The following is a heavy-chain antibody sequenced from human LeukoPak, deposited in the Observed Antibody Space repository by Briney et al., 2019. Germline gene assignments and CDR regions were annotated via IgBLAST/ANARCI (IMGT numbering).Heavy chain of an antibody. Sequence: PETLSLTCTVSGGSISSHYWSWIRQAPGKGLECIGYIYISGATNYNPSLRSRVTLSLDPSRNQFSLRLTSVTAADTAVYYCARTARVFDSWGPGILVTVSS. J-gene: IGHJ4*02. D-gene: IGHD3-10*01. V-gene: IGHV4-4*08. CDR2: IYISGAT. CDR3: ARTARVFDS. CDR1: GGSISSHY.